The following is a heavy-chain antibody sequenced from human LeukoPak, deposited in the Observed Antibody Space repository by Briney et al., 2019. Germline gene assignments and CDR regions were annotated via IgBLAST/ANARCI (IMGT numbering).Heavy chain of an antibody. Sequence: GGSLRLSCAVSGFTVSGNYMSWVRQAPGKGLEWVSVIYTTGNTYYADSVKGRFTISRDNSKNTLYLQMNSLRVEDTAVYYCARETLGSGFDYWGQGTLVTVSS. D-gene: IGHD1-14*01. J-gene: IGHJ4*02. V-gene: IGHV3-66*01. CDR3: ARETLGSGFDY. CDR2: IYTTGNT. CDR1: GFTVSGNY.